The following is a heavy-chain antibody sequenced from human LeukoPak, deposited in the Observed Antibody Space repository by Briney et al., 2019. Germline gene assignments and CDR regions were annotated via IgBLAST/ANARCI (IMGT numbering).Heavy chain of an antibody. V-gene: IGHV4-34*01. CDR2: INHSGST. J-gene: IGHJ4*02. CDR3: ARTYDSSGYYYAFDY. Sequence: SETLSLTCAVHGGSFSGYYWSWIRQPPGKGLEWIGEINHSGSTNYNPSLKSRVTISVDTSKNQFSLKLSSVTAADTAVYYCARTYDSSGYYYAFDYWGQGTLVTVSS. CDR1: GGSFSGYY. D-gene: IGHD3-22*01.